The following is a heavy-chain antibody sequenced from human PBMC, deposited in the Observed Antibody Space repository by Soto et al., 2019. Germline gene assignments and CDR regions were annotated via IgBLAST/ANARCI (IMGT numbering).Heavy chain of an antibody. CDR2: ISGSGGST. CDR1: GFTFRSYA. CDR3: AKGDTDYYYYGMDV. Sequence: EVQLLESGGGLVQPGGSLRLSCAASGFTFRSYAMSWVRQAPGKGLEWVSAISGSGGSTYYADSVKGRFTISRDNSKNTLYLQMNSLRAEDTAVYYCAKGDTDYYYYGMDVWGQGTTVTVSS. V-gene: IGHV3-23*01. J-gene: IGHJ6*02.